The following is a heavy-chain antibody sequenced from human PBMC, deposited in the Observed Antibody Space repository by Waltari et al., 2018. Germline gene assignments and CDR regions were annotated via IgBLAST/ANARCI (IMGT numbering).Heavy chain of an antibody. J-gene: IGHJ4*02. CDR3: ARVKAAAAGY. D-gene: IGHD6-13*01. CDR2: GGT. Sequence: GGTNYAQKFQGRVTMTRDTSISTAYMELSRLRSDDTAVYYCARVKAAAAGYWGQGTLVTVSS. V-gene: IGHV1-2*02.